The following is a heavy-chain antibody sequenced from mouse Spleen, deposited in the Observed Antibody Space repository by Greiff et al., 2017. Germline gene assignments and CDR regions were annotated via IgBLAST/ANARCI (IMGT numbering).Heavy chain of an antibody. CDR3: ARPYGNLYYYAMDY. Sequence: QVQLQQPGAELVKPGASVKMSCKASGYTFTSYWITWVKQRPGQGLEWIGDIYPGSGSTNYNEKFKSKATLTVDTSSSTAYMRLSSLTSEDSAVYYCARPYGNLYYYAMDYWGQGTSVTVSS. CDR1: GYTFTSYW. CDR2: IYPGSGST. D-gene: IGHD2-1*01. V-gene: IGHV1-55*01. J-gene: IGHJ4*01.